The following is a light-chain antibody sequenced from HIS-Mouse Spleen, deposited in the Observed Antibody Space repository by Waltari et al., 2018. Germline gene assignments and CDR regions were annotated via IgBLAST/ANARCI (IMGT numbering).Light chain of an antibody. CDR3: QQYYSYPLT. CDR2: AAS. CDR1: QGISSY. Sequence: IRMTQSPSSLSASTGDRVTITCRASQGISSYLAWYQQKPGKAPKLLIYAASTLQSGVPSRFRGSGSGTDFTLTISCLQSEDFATYYCQQYYSYPLTFGGGTKVEIK. J-gene: IGKJ4*01. V-gene: IGKV1-8*01.